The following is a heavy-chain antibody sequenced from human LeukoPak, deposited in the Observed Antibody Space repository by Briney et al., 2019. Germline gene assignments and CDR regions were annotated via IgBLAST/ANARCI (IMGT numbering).Heavy chain of an antibody. J-gene: IGHJ4*02. CDR2: INHSGST. CDR1: GGSFSGYY. D-gene: IGHD3-10*01. Sequence: PSETLSLTCAVYGGSFSGYYWSWIHQPPGKGLEWIGEINHSGSTNYNPSLKSRVTISVDTSKNQFSLKLSSVTAADTAVYYCARATVNYYGSGSYPLYYFDYWGQGTLVTVSS. CDR3: ARATVNYYGSGSYPLYYFDY. V-gene: IGHV4-34*01.